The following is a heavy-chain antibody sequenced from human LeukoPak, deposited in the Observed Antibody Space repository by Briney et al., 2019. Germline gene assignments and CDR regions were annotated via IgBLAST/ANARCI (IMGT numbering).Heavy chain of an antibody. J-gene: IGHJ4*02. D-gene: IGHD1-26*01. CDR1: GGSLSEYY. V-gene: IGHV4-59*01. CDR3: ARGGNFYRGHYFDY. CDR2: IYYTGST. Sequence: PSETLSLTCTVSGGSLSEYYRYWIRQPPGKGLEWIGYIYYTGSTKYHPSLKSRLTISVDTSKNQFSLRLTSVTAADTAVYYCARGGNFYRGHYFDYWGQGALVTVSS.